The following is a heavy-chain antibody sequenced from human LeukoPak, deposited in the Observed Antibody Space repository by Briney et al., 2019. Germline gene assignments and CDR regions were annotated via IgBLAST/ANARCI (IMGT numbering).Heavy chain of an antibody. CDR1: GFTFSIYA. CDR2: ISGSGGNT. D-gene: IGHD4-17*01. J-gene: IGHJ5*02. Sequence: GGSLRLSCAASGFTFSIYAMTWVRQAPGKGLEWVSTISGSGGNTYYADSVKGRFTISRDNSKNTLYLQMNRLRAEDTAVYYCAKESTVTPGNVNWFDTWGQGTLVTASS. CDR3: AKESTVTPGNVNWFDT. V-gene: IGHV3-23*01.